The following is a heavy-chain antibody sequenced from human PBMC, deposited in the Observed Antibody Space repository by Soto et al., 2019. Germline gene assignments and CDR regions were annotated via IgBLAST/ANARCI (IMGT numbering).Heavy chain of an antibody. V-gene: IGHV4-59*01. CDR3: AQVVSGGRHDY. CDR1: GVSINNYY. D-gene: IGHD6-25*01. Sequence: SETLSLTCTVSGVSINNYYWTWIRQPPGKRLEWIGAIYYTGSTTYNPSLRSRVTFSVDTSKNKFSLILTSVTAADTAVYFCAQVVSGGRHDYWGQGTLVPVSS. CDR2: IYYTGST. J-gene: IGHJ4*02.